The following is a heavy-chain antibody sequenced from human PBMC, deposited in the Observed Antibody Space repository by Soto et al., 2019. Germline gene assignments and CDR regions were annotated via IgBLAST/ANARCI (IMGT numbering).Heavy chain of an antibody. Sequence: GESLKISCAASGFTFSNAWMNWVRQAPGKGLEWVGRIKSKTDGGTTDYAAPVKGRFTISRDDSKNTLYLQMNSLKTEDTAVYYCTTDTYYYGSGSYNYWGQGTLVTVSS. CDR3: TTDTYYYGSGSYNY. V-gene: IGHV3-15*07. J-gene: IGHJ4*02. CDR2: IKSKTDGGTT. CDR1: GFTFSNAW. D-gene: IGHD3-10*01.